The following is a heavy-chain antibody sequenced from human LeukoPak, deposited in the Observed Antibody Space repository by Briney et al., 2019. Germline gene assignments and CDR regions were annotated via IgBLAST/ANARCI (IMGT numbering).Heavy chain of an antibody. Sequence: PGGSLRLSCAASGFTFSSYEMNWVRQAPGKGLEWVSYISSSGSTIYYADSVKGRFTISRDNAKNSLYLQMNSLRAEDTAVYYCARYMDYYGSGSYYMGNFGSYYYYMDVWGKGTAVTVSS. D-gene: IGHD3-10*01. V-gene: IGHV3-48*03. J-gene: IGHJ6*03. CDR1: GFTFSSYE. CDR3: ARYMDYYGSGSYYMGNFGSYYYYMDV. CDR2: ISSSGSTI.